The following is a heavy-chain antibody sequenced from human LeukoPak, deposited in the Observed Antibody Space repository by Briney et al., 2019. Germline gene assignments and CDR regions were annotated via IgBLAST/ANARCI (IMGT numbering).Heavy chain of an antibody. CDR1: GFTFDDYA. V-gene: IGHV3-9*01. CDR3: AKDTMEYSSSAFDI. Sequence: PGRSLRLSCAASGFTFDDYAMHWVRQAPGKGLEWVSGISWNSGSIGYADSVKGRFTFSRDNAKNSLYLQMNSLRAEDTALYYCAKDTMEYSSSAFDIWGQGTMVTVSS. CDR2: ISWNSGSI. J-gene: IGHJ3*02. D-gene: IGHD6-6*01.